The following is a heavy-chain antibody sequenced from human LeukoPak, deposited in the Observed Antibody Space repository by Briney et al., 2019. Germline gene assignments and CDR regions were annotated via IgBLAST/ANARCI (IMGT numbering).Heavy chain of an antibody. CDR3: AKGSYYDSSGSFYFDY. CDR2: ISGSGGNT. CDR1: GFTFSNYW. J-gene: IGHJ4*02. D-gene: IGHD3-22*01. V-gene: IGHV3-23*01. Sequence: GGSLRLSCAASGFTFSNYWMHWVRQAPGKGLEWVSGISGSGGNTYYADSVKGRFTISRDNSKNTLYVQVNSLGTEDTAAYYCAKGSYYDSSGSFYFDYWGQGTLVTVSS.